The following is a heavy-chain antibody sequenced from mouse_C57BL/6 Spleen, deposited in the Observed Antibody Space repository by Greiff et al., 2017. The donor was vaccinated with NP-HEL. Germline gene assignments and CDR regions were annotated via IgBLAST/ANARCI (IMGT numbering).Heavy chain of an antibody. CDR1: GFTFSSYA. D-gene: IGHD1-1*01. J-gene: IGHJ1*03. CDR2: ISDGGSYT. V-gene: IGHV5-4*01. Sequence: DVKLVESGGGLVKPGGSLKLSCAASGFTFSSYAMSWVRQTPEKRLEWVATISDGGSYTYYPDNVKGRFTISRDNAKNNLYLQMSHLKSEDTAMYYCAREVYYYGSSHWYFDVWGTGTTVTVSS. CDR3: AREVYYYGSSHWYFDV.